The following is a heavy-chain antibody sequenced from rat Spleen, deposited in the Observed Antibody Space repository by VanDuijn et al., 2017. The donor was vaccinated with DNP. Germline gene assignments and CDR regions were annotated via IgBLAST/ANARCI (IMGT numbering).Heavy chain of an antibody. CDR1: DFSITSNY. CDR2: IDYSGNT. V-gene: IGHV3-1*01. Sequence: EVQLQESGPGLVKPSQSLSLTCSVTDFSITSNYWGWIRKFPGNKMEWTGYIDYSGNTGYNPSLKSRISITRDTSKNQFFLQLNSVTTEDTATYYCARWSNFFDYWGQGVMVTVSS. J-gene: IGHJ2*01. CDR3: ARWSNFFDY.